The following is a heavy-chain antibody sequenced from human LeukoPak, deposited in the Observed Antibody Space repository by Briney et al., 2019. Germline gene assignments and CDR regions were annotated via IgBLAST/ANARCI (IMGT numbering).Heavy chain of an antibody. CDR1: GGSISSYY. CDR3: ARGRRTKGYCSSTSCYPFAAHNWFDP. J-gene: IGHJ5*02. D-gene: IGHD2-2*01. CDR2: IYYSGST. V-gene: IGHV4-59*12. Sequence: NPSETLSLTCTVSGGSISSYYWSWIRQPPGKELEWIGDIYYSGSTNHNPSLKSRVTISVDTSKNQFSLKLSSVTAADTAVYYCARGRRTKGYCSSTSCYPFAAHNWFDPWGQGTLVTVSS.